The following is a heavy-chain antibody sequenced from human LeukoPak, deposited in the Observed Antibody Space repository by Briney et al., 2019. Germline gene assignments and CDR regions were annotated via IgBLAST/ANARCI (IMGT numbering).Heavy chain of an antibody. V-gene: IGHV3-30*18. CDR2: ISYDGSNK. J-gene: IGHJ4*02. CDR3: AKGDYYDSSGYYYDY. D-gene: IGHD3-22*01. Sequence: GGSLRLSCAASGFTFSSYGMHWVRQAPGKGLELVAVISYDGSNKYYADSVKGRFTISRDNSKNTLYLQMNSLRAEDTAVYYCAKGDYYDSSGYYYDYWGQGTLVTVSS. CDR1: GFTFSSYG.